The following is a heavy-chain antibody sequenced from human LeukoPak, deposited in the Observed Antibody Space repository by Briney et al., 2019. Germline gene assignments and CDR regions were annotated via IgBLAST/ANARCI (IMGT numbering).Heavy chain of an antibody. J-gene: IGHJ4*02. CDR2: ISGLDSGT. V-gene: IGHV3-23*01. Sequence: GGSLRLSCVASGFGFSTHDMSWGRQTPGKGLEWVSSISGLDSGTYYTDSVRGRFTISRDTSKNTLYMQMNNLRAEDTAVYYCVKGFHFDWWGQGTLVTVSS. CDR3: VKGFHFDW. CDR1: GFGFSTHD.